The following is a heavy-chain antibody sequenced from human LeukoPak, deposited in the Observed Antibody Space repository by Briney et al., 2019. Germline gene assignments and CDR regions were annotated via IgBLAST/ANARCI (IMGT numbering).Heavy chain of an antibody. CDR3: ARYPVKVGAPGDY. J-gene: IGHJ4*02. V-gene: IGHV1-2*02. D-gene: IGHD1-26*01. Sequence: GASVKVSCKASGYTLTDYYLHWVRQAPGQGLEWMGWINPKSGGTNYAQKFQGRVTMTRDTSISTAYMELSRLRSDDTAVYYCARYPVKVGAPGDYWGQGTLVTVSS. CDR2: INPKSGGT. CDR1: GYTLTDYY.